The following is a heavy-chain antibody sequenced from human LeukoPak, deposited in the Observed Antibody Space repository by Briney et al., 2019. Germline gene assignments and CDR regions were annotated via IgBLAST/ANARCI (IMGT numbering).Heavy chain of an antibody. CDR1: GFTFSSYW. CDR2: IKQDGSER. J-gene: IGHJ4*02. D-gene: IGHD3-16*02. CDR3: ARRRDYDYVWGSYRSYYFDY. Sequence: GGSLRLSCAASGFTFSSYWMSWVRQAPGKGLEWVANIKQDGSERYYVDSVKGRFTISRDNAKNSLYLQMNSLRAEDTAVYYCARRRDYDYVWGSYRSYYFDYWGQGTLVTVSS. V-gene: IGHV3-7*01.